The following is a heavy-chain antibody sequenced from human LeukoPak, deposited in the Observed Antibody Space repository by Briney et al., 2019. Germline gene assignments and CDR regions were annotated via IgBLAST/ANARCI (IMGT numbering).Heavy chain of an antibody. J-gene: IGHJ4*02. D-gene: IGHD3-10*01. Sequence: ASVKVSCKASGYTFTSYGISWVRQAPGQGLEWMGWMNPNSGNTGYAQKFQGRVTMSRNTSISTAYMELSSLRSEDTAVYYCARGDYFGSGSYPPGYWGQGTLVTVSS. V-gene: IGHV1-8*02. CDR2: MNPNSGNT. CDR1: GYTFTSYG. CDR3: ARGDYFGSGSYPPGY.